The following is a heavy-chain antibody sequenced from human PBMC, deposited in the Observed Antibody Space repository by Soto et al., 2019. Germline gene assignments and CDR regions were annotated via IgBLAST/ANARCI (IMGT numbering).Heavy chain of an antibody. CDR3: ARGGVKGTTSRGQVYN. D-gene: IGHD1-7*01. CDR1: GFTFSDDY. J-gene: IGHJ4*02. V-gene: IGHV3-11*06. Sequence: QVQVVESGGGLVKPGGSLRLSCAASGFTFSDDYMSWIRQAPGKGLEWVSFISSSGDSTKYADSVKGRFTISRDNAKNSLYLQLNSLRAEDTAVYYCARGGVKGTTSRGQVYNWGQGTLVTVSS. CDR2: ISSSGDST.